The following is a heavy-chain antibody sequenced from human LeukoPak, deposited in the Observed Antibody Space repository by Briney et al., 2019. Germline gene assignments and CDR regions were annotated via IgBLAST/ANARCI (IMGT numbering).Heavy chain of an antibody. Sequence: ASVKVSCKASGYTFTNYDINWVRQATGQGLGWMGWMNPNSGNTGFAQKFQGRVTITRNTSISTAYMELSSLRSEDTAVYYCARGDSSGYDTSRYFDYWGQGTLVTVSS. CDR3: ARGDSSGYDTSRYFDY. CDR2: MNPNSGNT. D-gene: IGHD3-22*01. J-gene: IGHJ4*02. CDR1: GYTFTNYD. V-gene: IGHV1-8*03.